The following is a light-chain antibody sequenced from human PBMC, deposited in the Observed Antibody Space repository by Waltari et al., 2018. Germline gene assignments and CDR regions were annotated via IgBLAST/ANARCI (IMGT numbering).Light chain of an antibody. J-gene: IGKJ1*01. Sequence: DIQMTQSPSTLSASVGDRVTITCRASQSISSWLAWYQQKPGKAPKLLIYKASSLESGVPARFSGSGSVTEFTLIINSLQPDDFATYYCQQYNSYSWTFGQGTKVEIK. CDR1: QSISSW. V-gene: IGKV1-5*03. CDR3: QQYNSYSWT. CDR2: KAS.